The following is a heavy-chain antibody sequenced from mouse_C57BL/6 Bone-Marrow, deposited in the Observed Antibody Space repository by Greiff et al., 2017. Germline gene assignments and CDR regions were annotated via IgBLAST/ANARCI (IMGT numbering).Heavy chain of an antibody. Sequence: EVKLMESGGGLVQPGGSLKLSCAASGFTFSDYYMYWVRQTPEKRLGWVAYISNGGGSTYYPDTVKGRFTISRDNAKNPLYLQMSRLKSEDPAMYYCARLRVYGSYLYAMDYWGKGTSVTVSS. V-gene: IGHV5-12*01. J-gene: IGHJ4*01. CDR3: ARLRVYGSYLYAMDY. CDR1: GFTFSDYY. CDR2: ISNGGGST. D-gene: IGHD2-1*01.